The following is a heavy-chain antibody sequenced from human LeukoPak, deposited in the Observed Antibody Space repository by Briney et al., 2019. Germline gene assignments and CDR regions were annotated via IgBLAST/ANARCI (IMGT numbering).Heavy chain of an antibody. CDR2: IIPIFGTA. D-gene: IGHD6-19*01. CDR3: AREVSIAVAGYYFDY. V-gene: IGHV1-69*05. J-gene: IGHJ4*02. CDR1: GGTFSSYA. Sequence: SVKVACKAYGGTFSSYAISWVRQAPGQGLEWMGGIIPIFGTANYAQKFQGRVTITTDESTSTAYMELSSLRSEDTAVYYCAREVSIAVAGYYFDYWGQGTLVTVSS.